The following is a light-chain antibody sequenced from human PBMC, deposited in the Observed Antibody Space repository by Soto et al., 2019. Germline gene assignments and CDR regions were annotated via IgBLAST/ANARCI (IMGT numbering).Light chain of an antibody. V-gene: IGKV3-20*01. CDR2: AAS. CDR1: QSFSTSY. Sequence: IVLTQSPGTLSLSPGERATLSCRASQSFSTSYLAWYQQEPGQAPRLLIFAASSRASGIPDRFSGSGSGTDFTLTIDRLEPEDFAVYYCQQYSTSRLTFGGGTKVEI. J-gene: IGKJ4*01. CDR3: QQYSTSRLT.